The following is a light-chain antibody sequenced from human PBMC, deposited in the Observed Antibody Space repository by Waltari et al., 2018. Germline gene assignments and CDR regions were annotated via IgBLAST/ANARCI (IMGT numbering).Light chain of an antibody. Sequence: QSVLTQPPSASGTPGQRVTISCSGSSSNIGSNTVNWYQQLPGTAPKLLIYRNNQRPSGVPDRFSGSKSGTSASLAISGLQSEDEADYYCAAWDDSLNAFYVFGTGTKVTVL. CDR1: SSNIGSNT. CDR3: AAWDDSLNAFYV. J-gene: IGLJ1*01. CDR2: RNN. V-gene: IGLV1-44*01.